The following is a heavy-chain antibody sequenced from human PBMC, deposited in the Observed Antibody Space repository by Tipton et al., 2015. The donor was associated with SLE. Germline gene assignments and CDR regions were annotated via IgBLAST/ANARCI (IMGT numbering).Heavy chain of an antibody. V-gene: IGHV4-34*01. CDR1: GGSFSGYY. Sequence: TLSLTCAVYGGSFSGYYWSWIRQPPGKGLEWIGEINHSGSTNYNPSLKSRVTISVDTSKNQFSLKPSSVTAADTAVYYCARRGSSGCPGDYWGQGTLVTVSS. D-gene: IGHD6-19*01. J-gene: IGHJ4*02. CDR2: INHSGST. CDR3: ARRGSSGCPGDY.